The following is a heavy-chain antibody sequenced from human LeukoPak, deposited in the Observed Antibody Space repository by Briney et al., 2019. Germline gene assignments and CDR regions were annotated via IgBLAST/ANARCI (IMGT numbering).Heavy chain of an antibody. CDR1: GFTFSNNG. D-gene: IGHD6-19*01. CDR3: AKDTLGAVAAIEY. J-gene: IGHJ4*02. Sequence: GGSLRLSCAASGFTFSNNGMHRVRQAPGKGLEWVAVLSYDGSNKYYADSVKGRFTISRDNSKNTLYLQMNSLRAEDTAVYYCAKDTLGAVAAIEYWGQGTLVTVSS. V-gene: IGHV3-30*18. CDR2: LSYDGSNK.